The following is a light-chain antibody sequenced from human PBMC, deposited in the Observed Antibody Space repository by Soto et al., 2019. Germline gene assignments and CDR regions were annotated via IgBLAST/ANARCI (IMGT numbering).Light chain of an antibody. V-gene: IGLV2-11*01. CDR3: CSYAGAFTDV. Sequence: QSVLTQPRSVSGSPGHSVTISCTGTSSDVGGYSYVSWYQQHPGKAPKLMISDVSKRPSGVPDRFSGSKFGNTASLTISGLQAEDEADYYCCSYAGAFTDVFGGGTKVTVL. J-gene: IGLJ1*01. CDR1: SSDVGGYSY. CDR2: DVS.